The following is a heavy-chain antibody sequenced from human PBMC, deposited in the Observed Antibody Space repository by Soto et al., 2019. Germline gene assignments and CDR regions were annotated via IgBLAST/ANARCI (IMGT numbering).Heavy chain of an antibody. CDR1: GFTFSSYS. J-gene: IGHJ4*02. D-gene: IGHD3-16*01. CDR2: MSYDENSQ. V-gene: IGHV3-30-3*01. CDR3: VRGRTVNDHDYFDS. Sequence: QVQLVESGGGVVQPGRSLRLSCAASGFTFSSYSMHWVRQAPGKALELVAAMSYDENSQYFADSVKGRFTISRDNSKNTLSLRMNSLGPEDSDVYYCVRGRTVNDHDYFDSWGQGTLVTVSS.